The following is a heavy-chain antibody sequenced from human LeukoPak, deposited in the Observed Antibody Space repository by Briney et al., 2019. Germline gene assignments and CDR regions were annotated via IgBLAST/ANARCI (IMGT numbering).Heavy chain of an antibody. CDR2: IYYSGST. V-gene: IGHV4-59*01. D-gene: IGHD2-15*01. J-gene: IGHJ4*02. CDR3: ARGRCSGGSCSSYYFDY. Sequence: SETLSFTCTVSGGSISSYYWSWIRQPPGKGLEWIGYIYYSGSTNYNPSLKSRVTISVDTSKNQFSLKLSSVTVADTAIYYCARGRCSGGSCSSYYFDYWGQGTLVTVSS. CDR1: GGSISSYY.